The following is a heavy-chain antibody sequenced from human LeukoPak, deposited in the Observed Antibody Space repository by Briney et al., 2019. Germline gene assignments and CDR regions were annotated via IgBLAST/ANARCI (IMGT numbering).Heavy chain of an antibody. CDR3: ARGIHTVTLKNYMDV. CDR2: IYYSGST. CDR1: GGSISSYY. V-gene: IGHV4-59*01. Sequence: SETLSLTCTVSGGSISSYYWSWIRQPPGKGLEWIGYIYYSGSTNYNPSLKSRVTISVDTSKNQFSLKLSSVTAADTAVYYCARGIHTVTLKNYMDVWGKGTTVTVSS. J-gene: IGHJ6*03. D-gene: IGHD2-21*02.